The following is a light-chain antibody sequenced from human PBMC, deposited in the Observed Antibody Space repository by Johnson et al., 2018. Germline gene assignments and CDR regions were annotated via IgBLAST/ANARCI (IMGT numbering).Light chain of an antibody. Sequence: QSVLTQPPSVSAAPGQKDTISCSGSSSNIGNNYVSWYQQLPGTAPKLLIYENNKRPSGIPDRFSGSKSGTSATLGITGLLTGDEADYYCGTWDSSLSAGNVFGTGTKVTVL. CDR1: SSNIGNNY. V-gene: IGLV1-51*02. J-gene: IGLJ1*01. CDR3: GTWDSSLSAGNV. CDR2: ENN.